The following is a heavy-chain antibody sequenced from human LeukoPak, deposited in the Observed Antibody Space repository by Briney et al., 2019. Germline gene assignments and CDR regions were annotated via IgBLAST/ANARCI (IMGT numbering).Heavy chain of an antibody. Sequence: GGSPRLSCAAXGXXXXXXXXXXXXXAXXXXPXXLANIXQAGSVQNYVDSVRGRFTISRDNAKNSLFLQMNSLRAEDTAVYYCARAVRGGADTYWGQGTLVAVSS. CDR1: GXXXXXXX. V-gene: IGHV3-7*04. CDR2: IXQAGSVQ. D-gene: IGHD3-10*02. J-gene: IGHJ4*02. CDR3: ARAVRGGADTY.